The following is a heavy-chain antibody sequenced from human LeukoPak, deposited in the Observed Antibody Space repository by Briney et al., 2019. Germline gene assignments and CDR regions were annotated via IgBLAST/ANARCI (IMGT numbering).Heavy chain of an antibody. CDR1: GFTFTTYG. CDR3: AKDAGYSGSYWRPFDY. Sequence: WGSLRLSCAASGFTFTTYGMSWVRQAPGKGLEWVSAITGSGGSTYYADSVKGRFTISRDNSKNTLYLQMNSLRAEDTAVYYCAKDAGYSGSYWRPFDYWGQGTLVTVSS. CDR2: ITGSGGST. J-gene: IGHJ4*02. D-gene: IGHD1-26*01. V-gene: IGHV3-23*01.